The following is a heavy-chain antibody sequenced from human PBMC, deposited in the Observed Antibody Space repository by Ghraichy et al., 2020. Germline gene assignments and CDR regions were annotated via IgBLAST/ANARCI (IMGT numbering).Heavy chain of an antibody. CDR3: ASDPNWVDY. J-gene: IGHJ4*02. CDR2: IDTTGSHI. Sequence: LSLTCAASGFTFSNYNMNWVRQVPGKGLEWVSSIDTTGSHISYADSVSGRFTIARDNARNSVYLQMNSLRPDDTAVYYCASDPNWVDYWGQGTLVTASA. D-gene: IGHD2-8*01. V-gene: IGHV3-21*01. CDR1: GFTFSNYN.